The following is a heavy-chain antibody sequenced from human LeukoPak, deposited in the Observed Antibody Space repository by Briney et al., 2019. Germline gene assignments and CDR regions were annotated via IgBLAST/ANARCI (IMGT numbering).Heavy chain of an antibody. D-gene: IGHD6-6*01. J-gene: IGHJ4*02. V-gene: IGHV1-69*13. CDR2: IIPIFGTA. CDR1: GYTFTSYG. Sequence: GASVKVSCKASGYTFTSYGISWVRQAPGQGLEWMGGIIPIFGTANYAQKFQGRVTITADESTSTAYMELSSLRSEDTAVYYCARVESSSIAARHLDYWGQGTLVTVSS. CDR3: ARVESSSIAARHLDY.